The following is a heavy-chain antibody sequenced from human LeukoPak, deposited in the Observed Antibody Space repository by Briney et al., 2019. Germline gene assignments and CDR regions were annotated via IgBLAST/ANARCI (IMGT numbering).Heavy chain of an antibody. CDR3: ARSVAAEYFDY. CDR1: GGSLSSYY. CDR2: IYYSGST. D-gene: IGHD6-25*01. V-gene: IGHV4-59*01. Sequence: SETLSLTCTVSGGSLSSYYWSWIRQPPGKGLEWIGYIYYSGSTNYNPSLLKSRVTISVDTSKNQFSLKVSSVTAADTAVYYCARSVAAEYFDYWGQGNLVTVSS. J-gene: IGHJ4*02.